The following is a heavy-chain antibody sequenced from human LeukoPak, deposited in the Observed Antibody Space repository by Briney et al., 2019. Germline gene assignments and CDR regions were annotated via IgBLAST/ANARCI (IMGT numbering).Heavy chain of an antibody. J-gene: IGHJ5*02. V-gene: IGHV4-34*01. Sequence: ASETLSLTCAVYGGSFSGYYWSWIRQPPGKGLEWIGEINHSGSTNYNPSLKSRVTISVDTSKNQFSLKLSSVTAADTAVYYCARHYGPRGQGTLVTVSS. CDR2: INHSGST. D-gene: IGHD3-16*01. CDR3: ARHYGP. CDR1: GGSFSGYY.